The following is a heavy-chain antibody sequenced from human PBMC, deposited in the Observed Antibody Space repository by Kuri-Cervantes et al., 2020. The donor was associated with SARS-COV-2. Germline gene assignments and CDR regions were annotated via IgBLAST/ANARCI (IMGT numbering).Heavy chain of an antibody. CDR2: ISSSSSYI. J-gene: IGHJ4*02. Sequence: GGSLRLSCAASGFTFSSYGMHWVRQAPGKGLEWVSSISSSSSYIYYADSVKGRFTISRDNSKNTLYLQMNSLRAEDTAVYYCAKDQHGIVVVVAAVDYWGQGTLVTVSS. CDR1: GFTFSSYG. V-gene: IGHV3-21*01. D-gene: IGHD2-15*01. CDR3: AKDQHGIVVVVAAVDY.